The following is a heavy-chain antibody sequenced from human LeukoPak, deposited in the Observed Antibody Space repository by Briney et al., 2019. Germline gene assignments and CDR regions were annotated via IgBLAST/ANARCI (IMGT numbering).Heavy chain of an antibody. Sequence: GGSLRLSCTASGFTFSSYWVSWVRQAPGKGLEWVANIKQDGSEKYYMDSVKGRFTISRDNAKNSLYLQMNSLRAEDTAVYYCAELGITMIGGVWGKGTTVTISS. CDR2: IKQDGSEK. D-gene: IGHD3-10*02. V-gene: IGHV3-7*01. CDR3: AELGITMIGGV. J-gene: IGHJ6*04. CDR1: GFTFSSYW.